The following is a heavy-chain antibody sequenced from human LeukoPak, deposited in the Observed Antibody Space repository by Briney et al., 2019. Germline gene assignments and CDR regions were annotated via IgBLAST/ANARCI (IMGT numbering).Heavy chain of an antibody. Sequence: GGSLRLSCAASGFTFSTYGMHGVRQAPGKGLEWVAVISYDGSNKYYADSVKGRFTISRDNSKNTLYLQMNSLRPEDTAVYYCAKRARFSAFDYWGRGTLVTVSS. J-gene: IGHJ4*02. CDR3: AKRARFSAFDY. D-gene: IGHD3-16*01. V-gene: IGHV3-30*18. CDR2: ISYDGSNK. CDR1: GFTFSTYG.